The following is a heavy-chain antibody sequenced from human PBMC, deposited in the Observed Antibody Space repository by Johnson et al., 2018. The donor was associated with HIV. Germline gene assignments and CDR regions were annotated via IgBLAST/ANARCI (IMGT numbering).Heavy chain of an antibody. CDR2: IKRKIEGETT. CDR1: GFPFDDYG. V-gene: IGHV3-15*01. CDR3: TTAIVIDAFDI. D-gene: IGHD3-16*02. Sequence: EVQLVESGGGLVQPGGSLRLSCAASGFPFDDYGMNWVRQAPGKGLEWVGRIKRKIEGETTDYAAPVKGRFTISRDDSKNTLYLQMNSLTTEDTAVYYCTTAIVIDAFDIWGQGTMVTVSS. J-gene: IGHJ3*02.